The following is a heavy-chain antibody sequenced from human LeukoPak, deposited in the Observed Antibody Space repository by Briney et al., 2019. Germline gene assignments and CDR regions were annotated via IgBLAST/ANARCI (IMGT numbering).Heavy chain of an antibody. CDR2: ISAYNGNT. D-gene: IGHD3-9*01. Sequence: ASVKVSCKASGYTFTSYGISWVRQAPGQGLEWMGWISAYNGNTNYAQKLQGRVTMTTDTSTSTAYMELRSLRSDDTAVYYCARDRTIHDYDILTGPPEDWGQGTLVTVSS. V-gene: IGHV1-18*01. CDR1: GYTFTSYG. CDR3: ARDRTIHDYDILTGPPED. J-gene: IGHJ4*02.